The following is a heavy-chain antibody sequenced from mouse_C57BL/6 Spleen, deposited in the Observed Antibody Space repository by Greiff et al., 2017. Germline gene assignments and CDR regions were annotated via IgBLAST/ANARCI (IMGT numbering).Heavy chain of an antibody. D-gene: IGHD1-1*01. CDR3: ARPSTVVDYYAMDY. J-gene: IGHJ4*01. Sequence: EVHLVESGGGLVKPGGSLKLSCAASGFTFSDYGMHWVRQAPEKGLEWVAYISSGSSTIYYADTVKGRFTISRDNAKNTLFLQMTSLRSEDTAMYYCARPSTVVDYYAMDYWGQGTSVTVSS. V-gene: IGHV5-17*01. CDR2: ISSGSSTI. CDR1: GFTFSDYG.